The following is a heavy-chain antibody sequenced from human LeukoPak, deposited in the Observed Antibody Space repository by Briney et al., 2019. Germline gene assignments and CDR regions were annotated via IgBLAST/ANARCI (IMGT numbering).Heavy chain of an antibody. V-gene: IGHV1-2*02. D-gene: IGHD3-10*01. J-gene: IGHJ4*02. CDR2: INSNSGGA. CDR1: GYTFTGYY. Sequence: ASVTVSCKASGYTFTGYYIHWVRQAPGQGLEWMGWINSNSGGANYAQRVQGRVTMTRDTSISTAYMELSSLTSDDTAVYYCARERGRGITVSKYYFDYWGQGTLVTVSS. CDR3: ARERGRGITVSKYYFDY.